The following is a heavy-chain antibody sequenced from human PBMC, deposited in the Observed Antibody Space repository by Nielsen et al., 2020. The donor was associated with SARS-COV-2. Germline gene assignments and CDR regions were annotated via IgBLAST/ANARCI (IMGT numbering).Heavy chain of an antibody. CDR2: IYTDGST. J-gene: IGHJ4*02. CDR3: ARANGGSYYGALDY. Sequence: GGSLRLSCGASGFTISSSFMSWVRQAAGKGLDWVSVIYTDGSTSHADSVKGRFTISRDNSENTLYVQMNSLRAEDTAVYYCARANGGSYYGALDYWGQGTLVTVSS. CDR1: GFTISSSF. V-gene: IGHV3-66*01. D-gene: IGHD1-26*01.